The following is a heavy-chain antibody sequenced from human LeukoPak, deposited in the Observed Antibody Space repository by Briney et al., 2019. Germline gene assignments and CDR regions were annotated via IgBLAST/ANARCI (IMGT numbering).Heavy chain of an antibody. J-gene: IGHJ4*02. CDR2: IKKDGSEE. Sequence: PGGSLRLSCAAYGFPFSNYWMNWIRQAPGKGLEWVAGIKKDGSEEYYVDFVKGRFTISRDNAKNSLFLQMNSLRVDDTAVYYCVRGRGYSSFDYWGQGTLVTVSS. V-gene: IGHV3-7*01. D-gene: IGHD5-18*01. CDR3: VRGRGYSSFDY. CDR1: GFPFSNYW.